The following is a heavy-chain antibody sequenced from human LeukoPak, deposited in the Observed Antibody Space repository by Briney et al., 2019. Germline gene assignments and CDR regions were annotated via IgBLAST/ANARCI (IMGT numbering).Heavy chain of an antibody. CDR3: ARARDYGDYYNWFDP. CDR1: GYTFTGYY. Sequence: ASVKVSCKASGYTFTGYYMHWVRQAPGQGLEWMGWINPNSGGTNYAQNFQGRVTMTRDTSISTAYMELSRLKSDDTAVYYCARARDYGDYYNWFDPWGQGTLVTVSS. J-gene: IGHJ5*02. V-gene: IGHV1-2*02. CDR2: INPNSGGT. D-gene: IGHD4-17*01.